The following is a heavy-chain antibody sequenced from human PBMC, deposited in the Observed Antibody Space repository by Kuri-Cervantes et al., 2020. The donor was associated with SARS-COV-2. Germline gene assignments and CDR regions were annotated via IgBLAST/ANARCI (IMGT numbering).Heavy chain of an antibody. CDR2: INPIFGTA. D-gene: IGHD2-2*01. V-gene: IGHV1-69*15. CDR3: ATALRIVVVPAANLGVDAFDI. CDR1: GGTFSSYA. J-gene: IGHJ3*02. Sequence: GESLKISCKASGGTFSSYAISWVRQAPGQGLEWMGRINPIFGTANYAQKFQGRVTITADESTSTAYMELSSLRSEDTAVYYCATALRIVVVPAANLGVDAFDIWGQGTMVTVSS.